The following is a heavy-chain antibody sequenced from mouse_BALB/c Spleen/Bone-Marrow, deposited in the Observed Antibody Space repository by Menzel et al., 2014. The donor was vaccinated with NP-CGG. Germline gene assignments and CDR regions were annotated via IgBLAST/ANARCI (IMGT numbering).Heavy chain of an antibody. CDR2: IFPGTGTT. Sequence: QVQLKESGTELVKPGASVKLSCKTSGYTFTSYWIQWVKQRPGQGLGWIGEIFPGTGTTYYNEKFKGKATLTIDTSSSTAYMQLSSLTSEDSAVYFGARRANCNDGGSYWYFDVWGAGTTVTVSS. CDR3: ARRANCNDGGSYWYFDV. CDR1: GYTFTSYW. J-gene: IGHJ1*01. V-gene: IGHV1S132*01. D-gene: IGHD1-1*01.